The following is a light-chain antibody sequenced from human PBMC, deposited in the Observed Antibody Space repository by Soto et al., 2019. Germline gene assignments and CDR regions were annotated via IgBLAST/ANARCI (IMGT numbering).Light chain of an antibody. V-gene: IGKV3-20*01. J-gene: IGKJ4*01. Sequence: EIVLTQSPGTLSLSPGERATLSCRASQSVSSSHLAWYQQKPGQAPRLLIYGASSRATGIPDRFSGSGSGTDFTLTISRLEPEDVAVYYGQQYGSSPLTVGGGTKVEIK. CDR3: QQYGSSPLT. CDR2: GAS. CDR1: QSVSSSH.